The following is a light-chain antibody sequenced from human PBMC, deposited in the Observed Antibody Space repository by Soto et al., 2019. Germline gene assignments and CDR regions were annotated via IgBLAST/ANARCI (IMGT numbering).Light chain of an antibody. CDR2: DAS. V-gene: IGKV1-5*01. J-gene: IGKJ1*01. CDR3: QQYNTYRT. CDR1: QSVGRW. Sequence: DIPMTQSPSTLSASVGDRVIITCRASQSVGRWLAWFQQKPGKTPKLLIYDASTLESGVPSRFSGSGSGTEFTLTISSLQPDDFATYYCQQYNTYRTFGQGTKVEIK.